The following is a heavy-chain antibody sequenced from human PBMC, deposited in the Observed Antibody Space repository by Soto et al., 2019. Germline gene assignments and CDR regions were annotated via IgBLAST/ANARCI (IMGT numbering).Heavy chain of an antibody. Sequence: PGESLKISCKGSGYSFTSYWIGWVRQMPGKGLEWMGIIYPGDSDTRYSPSFQGQVTISADKSISTAYLQWSSLKASDTAMYYCARHTGFFTSPRPTFGKFASTGYYYYGMDVWGQGTTVTVSS. CDR3: ARHTGFFTSPRPTFGKFASTGYYYYGMDV. D-gene: IGHD3-10*01. V-gene: IGHV5-51*01. CDR2: IYPGDSDT. CDR1: GYSFTSYW. J-gene: IGHJ6*02.